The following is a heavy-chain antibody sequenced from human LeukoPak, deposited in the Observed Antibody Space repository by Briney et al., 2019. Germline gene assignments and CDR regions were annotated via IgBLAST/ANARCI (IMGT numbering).Heavy chain of an antibody. CDR1: GYTFSDYY. J-gene: IGHJ4*02. CDR2: INPNSGDT. V-gene: IGHV1-2*02. Sequence: ASVKVSCKTSGYTFSDYYIHWIRQAPGQGLEWVGWINPNSGDTDYAQKFQGRVTVTRDTSISTAYMELSSLRSEDTAVYYCARAGGYCGRISCPYYFDYWGQGSLVAVSS. D-gene: IGHD2-15*01. CDR3: ARAGGYCGRISCPYYFDY.